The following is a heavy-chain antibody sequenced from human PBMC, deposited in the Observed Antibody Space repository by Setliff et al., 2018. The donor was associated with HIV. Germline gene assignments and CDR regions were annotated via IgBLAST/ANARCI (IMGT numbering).Heavy chain of an antibody. Sequence: TLSLTCSVSGGSVSSDKFYWTWIRQPAGKGLEWIGHFYTSGNIHYSPSLKSRVTISMDTSKNQLSLKLSSVTAADTAVYYCASWVDYYDSRYYFDYWGQGTLVTVSS. CDR2: FYTSGNI. CDR1: GGSVSSDKFY. D-gene: IGHD3-22*01. J-gene: IGHJ4*02. CDR3: ASWVDYYDSRYYFDY. V-gene: IGHV4-61*09.